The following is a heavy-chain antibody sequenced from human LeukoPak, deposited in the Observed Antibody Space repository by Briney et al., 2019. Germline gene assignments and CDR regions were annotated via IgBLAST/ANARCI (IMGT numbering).Heavy chain of an antibody. CDR3: AKDQDDYGDYSVSYYYAMDV. V-gene: IGHV3-23*01. CDR1: GFTFSSYA. D-gene: IGHD4-17*01. CDR2: ISGSGGTT. Sequence: GGSLRLSCAASGFTFSSYAMSWVRQAPGKGLEWVSTISGSGGTTYYADSVKGRFTISRDNSKNTPYMQMNSLRAEDTAVYYCAKDQDDYGDYSVSYYYAMDVWGQGTTVTVSS. J-gene: IGHJ6*02.